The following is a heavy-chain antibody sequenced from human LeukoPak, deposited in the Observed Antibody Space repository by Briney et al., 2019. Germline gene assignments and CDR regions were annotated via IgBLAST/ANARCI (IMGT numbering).Heavy chain of an antibody. D-gene: IGHD3-10*01. J-gene: IGHJ4*02. CDR2: IKQGGSQK. Sequence: GGSLRLSCEASGFTFSDHWMNWVRQAPGMGLEWVACIKQGGSQKYYVDSVKGRFTISRDNAKNSLYLQMSSLRAEDTTMYYCARDKGYGSDYWGPGVQVTVSS. CDR1: GFTFSDHW. CDR3: ARDKGYGSDY. V-gene: IGHV3-7*01.